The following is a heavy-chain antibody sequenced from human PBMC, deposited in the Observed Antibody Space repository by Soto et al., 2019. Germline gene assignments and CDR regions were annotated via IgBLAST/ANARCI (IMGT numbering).Heavy chain of an antibody. CDR3: ARANIAAAGTIFDP. Sequence: QVKLQESGPGLVKPSETLSLTCTVSGDSVSSGAYYWSWVRQPPGKGLEWIGYIYYNAITNYNPSLTSRVTILVDTSKSETSLTLNSVTAADTAVYYCARANIAAAGTIFDPWGQGVLVTVSA. CDR1: GDSVSSGAYY. J-gene: IGHJ5*02. V-gene: IGHV4-61*08. CDR2: IYYNAIT. D-gene: IGHD6-13*01.